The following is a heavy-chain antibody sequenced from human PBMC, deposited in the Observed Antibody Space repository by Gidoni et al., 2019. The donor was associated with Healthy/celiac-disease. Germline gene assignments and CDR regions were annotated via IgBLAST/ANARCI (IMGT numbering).Heavy chain of an antibody. Sequence: QVQLVQSGAEVKKPGASVKVSCKVSGYTLTELSIHWVRHAPGKGLEWMGGFDPEDGETIYAQKFQGRVTMTEDKSTDTAYMELSSLRSEDTAVYSCATVSRGGKYYDILTGGYYYGMDVWGQGTTVTVSS. CDR2: FDPEDGET. D-gene: IGHD3-9*01. CDR3: ATVSRGGKYYDILTGGYYYGMDV. J-gene: IGHJ6*02. V-gene: IGHV1-24*01. CDR1: GYTLTELS.